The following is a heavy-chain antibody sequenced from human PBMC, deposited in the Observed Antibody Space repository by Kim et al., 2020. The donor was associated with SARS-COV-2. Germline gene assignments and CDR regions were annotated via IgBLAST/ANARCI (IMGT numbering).Heavy chain of an antibody. D-gene: IGHD2-8*01. CDR2: IYSGGST. Sequence: GGSLRLSCAASGFTVSSNYMSWVRQAPGKGLEWVSVIYSGGSTYYADSVKGRFTISRDNSKNTLYLQMNSLRAEDTAVYYCARIWPGRYCTNGVCSNWFDPWGQGTLVTVSS. CDR1: GFTVSSNY. V-gene: IGHV3-53*01. J-gene: IGHJ5*02. CDR3: ARIWPGRYCTNGVCSNWFDP.